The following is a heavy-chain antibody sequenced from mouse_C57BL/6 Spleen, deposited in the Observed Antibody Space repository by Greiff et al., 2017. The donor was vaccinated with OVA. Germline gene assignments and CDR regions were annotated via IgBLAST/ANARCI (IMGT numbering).Heavy chain of an antibody. V-gene: IGHV1-15*01. J-gene: IGHJ3*01. CDR2: IDPETGGT. CDR1: GYTFTDYE. D-gene: IGHD1-3*01. Sequence: QVHVKQSGAELVRPGASVTLSCKASGYTFTDYEMHWVKQTPVHGLEWIGAIDPETGGTAYNQKFKGKAILTADKSSSTAYMELRSLTSEDSAVYYCTRLNGFAYWGQGTLVTVSA. CDR3: TRLNGFAY.